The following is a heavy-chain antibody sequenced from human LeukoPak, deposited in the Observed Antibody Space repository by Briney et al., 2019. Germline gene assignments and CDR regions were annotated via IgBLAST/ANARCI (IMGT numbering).Heavy chain of an antibody. D-gene: IGHD6-13*01. CDR2: IKQDGSEK. V-gene: IGHV3-7*03. CDR3: AKDTPQSYSSSWSIITVLDY. CDR1: GFTFSSYW. Sequence: AGGSLRLSCAASGFTFSSYWMSWVRQAPGKGLEWVANIKQDGSEKYYVDSVKGRFTVSRDDSKNTLYLQMNSLRAEDTAVYYCAKDTPQSYSSSWSIITVLDYWGQGTLVTVSS. J-gene: IGHJ4*02.